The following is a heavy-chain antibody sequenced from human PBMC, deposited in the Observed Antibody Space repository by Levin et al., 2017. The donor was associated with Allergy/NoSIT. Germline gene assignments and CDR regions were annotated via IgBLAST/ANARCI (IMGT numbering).Heavy chain of an antibody. CDR2: ITPFNGNT. CDR1: GYTFTYRY. CDR3: ASAVIRYGSGSYSSDAFDI. Sequence: SVKVSCKASGYTFTYRYLHWVRQAPGQALEWMGWITPFNGNTNYAQKFQDRVTITRDRSMSTAYMELSSLRSEDTAMYYCASAVIRYGSGSYSSDAFDIWGQGTMVTVSS. D-gene: IGHD3-10*01. J-gene: IGHJ3*02. V-gene: IGHV1-45*02.